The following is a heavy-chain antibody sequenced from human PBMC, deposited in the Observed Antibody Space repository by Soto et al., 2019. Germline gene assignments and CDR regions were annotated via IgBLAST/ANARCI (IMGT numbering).Heavy chain of an antibody. V-gene: IGHV1-3*01. CDR1: GYTFTN. CDR2: INAGNGDT. CDR3: ARDSGYAEH. D-gene: IGHD5-12*01. Sequence: QVQLVQSGLEGKRPGASGKVSSRPSGYTFTNIHWVRQAPGQRLEWMGWINAGNGDTKYSQNFQGRVTITRDTSANTAYLELSSLRSEDTAVYYCARDSGYAEHWGQGTLVALSS. J-gene: IGHJ1*01.